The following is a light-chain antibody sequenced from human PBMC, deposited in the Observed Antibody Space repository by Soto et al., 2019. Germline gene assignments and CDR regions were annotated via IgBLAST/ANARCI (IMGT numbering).Light chain of an antibody. V-gene: IGKV2-28*01. CDR3: MHALQTFT. Sequence: DIVMTQSPLSLPATTGEPASICCRSSQSLLHSNGYNYLDWYLQKPGQSPXLLIYLGSNRASGVPDRFSGSGSGTDFTLKIRRVEAEDVGVDYCMHALQTFTGGQGTRVEIK. CDR2: LGS. CDR1: QSLLHSNGYNY. J-gene: IGKJ5*01.